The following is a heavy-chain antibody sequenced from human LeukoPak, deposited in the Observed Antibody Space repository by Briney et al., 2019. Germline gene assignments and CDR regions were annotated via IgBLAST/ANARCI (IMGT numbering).Heavy chain of an antibody. J-gene: IGHJ4*02. CDR2: INPSVGST. D-gene: IGHD3-10*01. V-gene: IGHV1-46*01. CDR3: ARDSGMVRGTVDY. CDR1: GYTFTSYY. Sequence: GSSVKVSCKSSGYTFTSYYMYWVRQPPGQELEWMGIINPSVGSTSYAQKFQGRVTMTRDKSTSKVYRELRSIRCEETAVYYCARDSGMVRGTVDYWGERTLVTVSS.